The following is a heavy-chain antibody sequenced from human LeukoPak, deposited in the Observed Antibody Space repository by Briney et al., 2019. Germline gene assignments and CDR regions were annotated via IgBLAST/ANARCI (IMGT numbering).Heavy chain of an antibody. CDR3: ATVFPQRGYYYMDV. Sequence: GASVKVSCKVSGNSLIYLSMHWVRQAPGKGLEWLGGLDPEGGGLIYAQHLQGRAIMTEDTSTDTGYMELRSLKSEDTGVYYCATVFPQRGYYYMDVWGTGTTVTVSS. D-gene: IGHD6-25*01. J-gene: IGHJ6*03. V-gene: IGHV1-24*01. CDR2: LDPEGGGL. CDR1: GNSLIYLS.